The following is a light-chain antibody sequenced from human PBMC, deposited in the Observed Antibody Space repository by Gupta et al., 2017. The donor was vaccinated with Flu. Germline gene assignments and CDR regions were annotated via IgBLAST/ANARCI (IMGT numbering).Light chain of an antibody. J-gene: IGKJ4*01. CDR3: QRSDSTPLT. V-gene: IGKV1-39*01. CDR1: QSISSY. CDR2: AAS. Sequence: DIQMTQSPSSLSASVGDRVTITCRASQSISSYLNWYQQKPGKAPKLLIYAASSLQSGVPSRFSGSRSGTDFTLTISRLQPEDFATYYCQRSDSTPLTFGGGTKLEIK.